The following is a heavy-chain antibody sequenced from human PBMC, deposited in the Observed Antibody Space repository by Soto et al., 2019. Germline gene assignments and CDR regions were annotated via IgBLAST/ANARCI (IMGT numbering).Heavy chain of an antibody. V-gene: IGHV5-51*01. CDR3: AGQKSNGYNYAPLYY. CDR2: IYPGDSDT. D-gene: IGHD5-18*01. CDR1: GYSFTSYW. Sequence: EVQLVQSGAEVKKPGESLKISCKGSGYSFTSYWIGWVRQMPGKGLVWMGIIYPGDSDTRYSPSFQGQVTISADKSISTASQQWSSLKSSDTAMYYCAGQKSNGYNYAPLYYWGQGTLVTVSS. J-gene: IGHJ4*02.